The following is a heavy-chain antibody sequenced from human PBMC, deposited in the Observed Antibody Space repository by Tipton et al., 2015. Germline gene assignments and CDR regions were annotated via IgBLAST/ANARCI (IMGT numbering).Heavy chain of an antibody. CDR2: IYHSGST. D-gene: IGHD3-22*01. J-gene: IGHJ4*02. CDR1: GGSISSSSYY. Sequence: TLSLTCAVSGGSISSSSYYWGWIRQPPGKGLEWIGIIYHSGSTYYNPSLKSRVTISVDTSKKQFSLRLSSVTAADTAVFFCASLPYQYDSNGHYHFDFWGQGTLVTVSS. V-gene: IGHV4-39*01. CDR3: ASLPYQYDSNGHYHFDF.